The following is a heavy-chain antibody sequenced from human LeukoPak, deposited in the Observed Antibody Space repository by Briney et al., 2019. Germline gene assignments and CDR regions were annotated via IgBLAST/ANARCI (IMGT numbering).Heavy chain of an antibody. CDR1: GFTFSSYS. J-gene: IGHJ4*02. D-gene: IGHD3-3*01. CDR2: ISSSSSYI. Sequence: PGGSLRLSCAASGFTFSSYSMNWVRQAPGKGLEWVSSISSSSSYIYYADSVKGRFTISRDNAKNSLYLQMNSLRAEDTAVYYCATYYDFWSGYSRSYYFDYWGQGTLVTVSS. CDR3: ATYYDFWSGYSRSYYFDY. V-gene: IGHV3-21*01.